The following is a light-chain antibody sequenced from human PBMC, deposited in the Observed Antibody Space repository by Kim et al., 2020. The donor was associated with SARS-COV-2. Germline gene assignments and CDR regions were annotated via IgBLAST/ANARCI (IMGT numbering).Light chain of an antibody. V-gene: IGKV1-5*01. CDR1: QSISSW. J-gene: IGKJ1*01. CDR3: EQYNSYSWT. Sequence: GDRVTITCRASQSISSWLAWYQQKPGKAPKLLIYDASSLESGVPSRFSGSGSGTEFTLTISSLQPDDFATYYCEQYNSYSWTFGQGTKVDIK. CDR2: DAS.